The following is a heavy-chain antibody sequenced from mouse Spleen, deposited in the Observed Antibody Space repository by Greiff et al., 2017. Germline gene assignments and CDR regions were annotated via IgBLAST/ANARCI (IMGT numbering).Heavy chain of an antibody. Sequence: EVQLQQSGPVLVKPGASVKMSCKASGYTFTDYYMNWVKQSHGKSLEWIGVINPYNGGTSYNQKFKGKATLTVDKSSSTAYMELNSLTSEDSAVYYCAREGPYYDYDEYYFDYWGQGTTLTVSS. CDR3: AREGPYYDYDEYYFDY. J-gene: IGHJ2*01. V-gene: IGHV1-19*01. CDR1: GYTFTDYY. D-gene: IGHD2-4*01. CDR2: INPYNGGT.